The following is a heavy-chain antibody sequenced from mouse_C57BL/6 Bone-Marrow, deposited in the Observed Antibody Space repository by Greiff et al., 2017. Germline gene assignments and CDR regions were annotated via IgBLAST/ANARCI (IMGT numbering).Heavy chain of an antibody. CDR2: IDPSDSYT. V-gene: IGHV1-69*01. CDR3: AREGYYDYDLYYAMDY. J-gene: IGHJ4*01. Sequence: QVQLKQPGAELVMPGASVKLSCKASGYTFTRYWMHWVKQRPGQGLEWIGEIDPSDSYTNYNQKFKGKSTLTVDKSSSTAYMQLSSLTSEYSAVYYCAREGYYDYDLYYAMDYWGQGTSVTVSS. CDR1: GYTFTRYW. D-gene: IGHD2-4*01.